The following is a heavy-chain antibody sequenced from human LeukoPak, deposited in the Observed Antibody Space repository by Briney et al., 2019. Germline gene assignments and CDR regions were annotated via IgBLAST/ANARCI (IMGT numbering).Heavy chain of an antibody. D-gene: IGHD3-16*01. Sequence: SQTLSLTCTVSGGSISSGDYYWSWIRQPPGKGLEWIGYIYYSGSTYYNPSLKSRVTISVDTSKNQFSLKLSSVTAADTAVYYCARAGRRQLVWGHWFDPWGQGTLVTVSS. J-gene: IGHJ5*02. CDR1: GGSISSGDYY. CDR2: IYYSGST. V-gene: IGHV4-30-4*08. CDR3: ARAGRRQLVWGHWFDP.